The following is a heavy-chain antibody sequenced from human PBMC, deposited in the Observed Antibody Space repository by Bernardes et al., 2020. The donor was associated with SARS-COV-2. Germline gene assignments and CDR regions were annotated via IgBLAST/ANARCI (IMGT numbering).Heavy chain of an antibody. J-gene: IGHJ6*02. Sequence: GSLRLSCAASGFTFSGSAMHWVRQASGKGLEWVGRIRSKANSYATAYAASVKGRFTISRDDSKNTAYLQMNSLKTEDTAVYYCTRLSGEWFGESRTYYYYYYGMDVWGQGTTVTVSS. CDR3: TRLSGEWFGESRTYYYYYYGMDV. CDR1: GFTFSGSA. V-gene: IGHV3-73*01. CDR2: IRSKANSYAT. D-gene: IGHD3-10*01.